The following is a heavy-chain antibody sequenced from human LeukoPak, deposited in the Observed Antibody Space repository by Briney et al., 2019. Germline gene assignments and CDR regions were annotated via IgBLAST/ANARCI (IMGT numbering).Heavy chain of an antibody. CDR1: GFTFSDYY. CDR3: ARRLGYNYGYPFDY. J-gene: IGHJ4*02. D-gene: IGHD5-18*01. Sequence: KPGGSLRLSCAASGFTFSDYYMSWIRQAPGTGLEWVSYISSSGSYTNYADSVKCRFNISRDNAKKSLYLQMNSLRAEDTAVYYCARRLGYNYGYPFDYWGQGALVTVSS. CDR2: ISSSGSYT. V-gene: IGHV3-11*03.